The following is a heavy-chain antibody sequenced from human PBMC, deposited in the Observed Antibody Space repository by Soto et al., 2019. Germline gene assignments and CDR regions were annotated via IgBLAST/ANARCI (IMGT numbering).Heavy chain of an antibody. CDR2: INHSGST. CDR3: ARGDYGDHKRLAFDI. V-gene: IGHV4-34*01. J-gene: IGHJ3*02. Sequence: QVQLQQWGAGLLKPSETLSLTCAVYGGSFSGYYWSWIRQPPGKGLEWIGEINHSGSTNYNPSLKSRVTISVDTSKNQFSLKLSSVTAADTAVYYCARGDYGDHKRLAFDIWGQGTMVTVSS. CDR1: GGSFSGYY. D-gene: IGHD4-17*01.